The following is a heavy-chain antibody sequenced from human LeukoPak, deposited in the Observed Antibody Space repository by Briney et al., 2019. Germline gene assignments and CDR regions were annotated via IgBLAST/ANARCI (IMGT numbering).Heavy chain of an antibody. CDR2: IKQDGSEK. CDR1: GFTFSRYW. V-gene: IGHV3-7*01. CDR3: AKVETVYFPLDF. D-gene: IGHD2/OR15-2a*01. Sequence: PGGSLRLSCAASGFTFSRYWMSWVRQASGKGLEGVANIKQDGSEKYYVDSVKGRFTISRDNAKNSLYLQMHSLRAEDTAVYYCAKVETVYFPLDFWGQGTLVTVSS. J-gene: IGHJ4*02.